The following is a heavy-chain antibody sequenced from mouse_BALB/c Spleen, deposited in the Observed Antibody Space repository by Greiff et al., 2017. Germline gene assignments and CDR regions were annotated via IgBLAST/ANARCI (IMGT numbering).Heavy chain of an antibody. CDR2: IDPSDSET. V-gene: IGHV1-61*01. J-gene: IGHJ4*01. Sequence: QVHVKQSGAELVRPGSSVKISCKASGYAFSSYWMNWVKQRPGRGLEWIGRIDPSDSETHYNQKFKDKATLTVDKSSSTAYIQLSSLTSEDSAVYYCARYQYAMDYWGQGTSVTVSS. CDR1: GYAFSSYW. CDR3: ARYQYAMDY.